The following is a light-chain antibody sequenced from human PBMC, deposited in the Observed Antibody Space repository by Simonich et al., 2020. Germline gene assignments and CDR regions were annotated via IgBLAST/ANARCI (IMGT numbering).Light chain of an antibody. Sequence: SSELTQDPAVSVALGQTVRITCQGDSLRSYDASWYQQKPGQAPVLVIYGKNTRPSGIPDRFSGSSSGNTASLTITGAQAEDEADYYCNSRDSSGNHWVFGGGTKLTVL. CDR2: GKN. J-gene: IGLJ3*02. CDR3: NSRDSSGNHWV. V-gene: IGLV3-19*01. CDR1: SLRSYD.